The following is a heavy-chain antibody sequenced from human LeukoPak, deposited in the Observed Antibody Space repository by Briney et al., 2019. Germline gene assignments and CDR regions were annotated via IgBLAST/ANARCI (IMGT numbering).Heavy chain of an antibody. CDR3: TTLSYDVHY. V-gene: IGHV3-15*01. CDR1: GFIFRNAY. CDR2: IKSNPDGGTV. D-gene: IGHD3-3*01. Sequence: GGSLRLSCGASGFIFRNAYMTWVRQAPGKGLEWVGRIKSNPDGGTVDYGAAVKGRFTISRDDSRNVLYLQLSNVRAEDTAGYYCTTLSYDVHYWGQGTLVTVSS. J-gene: IGHJ4*02.